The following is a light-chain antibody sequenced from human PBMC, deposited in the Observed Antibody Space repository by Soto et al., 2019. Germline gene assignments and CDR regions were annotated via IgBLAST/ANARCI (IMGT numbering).Light chain of an antibody. CDR3: QQYGSSPPYT. J-gene: IGKJ2*01. CDR2: GAS. Sequence: EIVLTQSPGTLSLSPGERATLSCRASQSVSATYLAWYQQKPGQAPGLLIYGASNRAMRIPDRFSGSGSGTDFTLTISRLEPEDFAVYYCQQYGSSPPYTFGQGTKLEIK. CDR1: QSVSATY. V-gene: IGKV3-20*01.